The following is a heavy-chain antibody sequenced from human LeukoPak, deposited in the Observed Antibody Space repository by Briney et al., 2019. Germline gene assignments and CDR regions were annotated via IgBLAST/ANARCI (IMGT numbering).Heavy chain of an antibody. Sequence: SETLSLTCTVSGGSISSYYWSWIRQPPGKGLEWIGYIYYSGSTNYNPSLKSRVTISVDTSKNQFSLKLSSVTAADTAVYYCARAGTSSSYYYYGMDVWGQGTTVTVSS. CDR2: IYYSGST. D-gene: IGHD6-13*01. V-gene: IGHV4-59*01. CDR3: ARAGTSSSYYYYGMDV. CDR1: GGSISSYY. J-gene: IGHJ6*02.